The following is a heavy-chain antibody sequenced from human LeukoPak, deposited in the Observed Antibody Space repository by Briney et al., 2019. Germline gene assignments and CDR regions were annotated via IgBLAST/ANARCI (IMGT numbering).Heavy chain of an antibody. V-gene: IGHV4-34*01. D-gene: IGHD1-26*01. CDR3: ARGFLGAAYYYYGMDV. Sequence: SETLSLTCAVYGGSFSGYYWSWIRQPPGKGLEWIGEINHSGSTNYNPSLKSRVTISVDTSKNQFSLKLSSVTAADTAVYYRARGFLGAAYYYYGMDVWGQGTTVTVSS. CDR2: INHSGST. CDR1: GGSFSGYY. J-gene: IGHJ6*02.